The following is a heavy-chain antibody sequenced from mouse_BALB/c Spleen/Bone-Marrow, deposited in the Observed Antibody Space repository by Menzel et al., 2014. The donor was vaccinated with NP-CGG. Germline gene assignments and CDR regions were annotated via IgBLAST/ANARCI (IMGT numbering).Heavy chain of an antibody. V-gene: IGHV1S29*02. J-gene: IGHJ4*01. Sequence: EVKLMESGPELVKPGASVKISCKASGYTFXDYNMHWVKQTHGKSLEWIGHIYPYNGGTGYNQKFKSKATLTVGNSSSTAYMELRSLTSEDSAVYYCARDGNYVAMDYWGQGTSVTVSS. CDR1: GYTFXDYN. CDR2: IYPYNGGT. D-gene: IGHD2-1*01. CDR3: ARDGNYVAMDY.